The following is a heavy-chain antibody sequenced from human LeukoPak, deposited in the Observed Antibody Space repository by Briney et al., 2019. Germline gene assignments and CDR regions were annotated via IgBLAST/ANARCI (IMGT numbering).Heavy chain of an antibody. Sequence: GGSLRLSCAASGFPFSSYAMSWVRQAPGKGLEWVSAISGSGGSTYYADSVKGRFTISRDNSKNTLYLQMNSRRAEDTAVYYCAKIRTRVRGVIIPIFDYWGQGTLVTVSS. D-gene: IGHD3-10*01. CDR3: AKIRTRVRGVIIPIFDY. J-gene: IGHJ4*02. CDR1: GFPFSSYA. V-gene: IGHV3-23*01. CDR2: ISGSGGST.